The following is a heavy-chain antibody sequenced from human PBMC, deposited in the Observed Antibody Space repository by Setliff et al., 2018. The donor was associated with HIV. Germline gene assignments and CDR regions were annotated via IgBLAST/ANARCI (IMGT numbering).Heavy chain of an antibody. CDR2: IRGSGGST. D-gene: IGHD3-10*01. J-gene: IGHJ6*03. CDR3: AKDLGGSLYYYYMDV. V-gene: IGHV3-23*01. CDR1: GFSFTIYA. Sequence: PGGSLRLSCSASGFSFTIYAMSWVRQAPGKGLEWVSGIRGSGGSTYYADSVKGRFTISRDNSKSRLYLQMNTLRAEDTAIYYCAKDLGGSLYYYYMDVWGKGTTVTVS.